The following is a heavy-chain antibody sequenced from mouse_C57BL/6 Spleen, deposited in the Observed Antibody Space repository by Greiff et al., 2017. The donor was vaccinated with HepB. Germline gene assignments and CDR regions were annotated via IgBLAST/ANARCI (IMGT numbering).Heavy chain of an antibody. Sequence: QVQLQQPGAELVRPGSSVKLSCKASGYTFTSYWMHWVKQRPIQGLEWIGNIDPSDSETHYNQKFKDKATLTVDKSASTAYMHLSSLTSEDSAVYYCARSDYSNLYAMDYWGQGTSVTVSS. V-gene: IGHV1-52*01. CDR3: ARSDYSNLYAMDY. CDR2: IDPSDSET. J-gene: IGHJ4*01. D-gene: IGHD2-5*01. CDR1: GYTFTSYW.